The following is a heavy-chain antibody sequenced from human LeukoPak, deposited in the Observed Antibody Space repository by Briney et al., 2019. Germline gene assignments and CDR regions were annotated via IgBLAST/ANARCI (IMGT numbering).Heavy chain of an antibody. CDR3: ATPLIASSPAPYFDY. J-gene: IGHJ4*02. D-gene: IGHD2-2*01. CDR2: ISYDGSNK. V-gene: IGHV3-30*03. CDR1: GFTFSSYG. Sequence: GGSLRLSCAASGFTFSSYGMHWVRQAPGKGLEWVAVISYDGSNKYYADSVKGRFTISRDNSKNTLYLQMNSLRAEDTAVYYCATPLIASSPAPYFDYWGQGTLVTVSS.